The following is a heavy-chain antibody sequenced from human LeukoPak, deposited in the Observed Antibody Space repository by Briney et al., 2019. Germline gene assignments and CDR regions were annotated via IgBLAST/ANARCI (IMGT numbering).Heavy chain of an antibody. V-gene: IGHV1-18*01. CDR1: GYTFTSYG. Sequence: ASVKVSCKASGYTFTSYGISWVRQAPGQGLEWMGWISAYNGNTNYAQKFQGRVTMTRDTSISTAYMELSRLRSDDTAVYYCARVAIRQPYTFVPYWGQGTLVTVSS. D-gene: IGHD5-24*01. J-gene: IGHJ4*02. CDR3: ARVAIRQPYTFVPY. CDR2: ISAYNGNT.